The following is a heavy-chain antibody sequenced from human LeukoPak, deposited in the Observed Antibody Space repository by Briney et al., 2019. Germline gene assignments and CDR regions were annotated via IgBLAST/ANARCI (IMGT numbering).Heavy chain of an antibody. J-gene: IGHJ3*01. CDR1: GGSITSGGHY. V-gene: IGHV4-31*03. D-gene: IGHD3-16*01. Sequence: SETLSLTCTVSGGSITSGGHYWSWIRQHPGKGLEWIGYMYFIGSTNYNPSLRSRLTISMDMSANQFSLKLSSVTAADTAVYYCATGDLAQGFDVWGQGTLVTVAS. CDR3: ATGDLAQGFDV. CDR2: MYFIGST.